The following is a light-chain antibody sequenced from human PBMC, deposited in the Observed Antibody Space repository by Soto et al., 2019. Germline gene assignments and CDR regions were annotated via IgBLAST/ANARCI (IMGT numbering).Light chain of an antibody. CDR1: SDDIGANNY. CDR3: TSYTSASTLV. Sequence: SALTQPASVSGSPGQSITISCTGTSDDIGANNYVSWYQHHPGKAPKILIYEAANRPSGISHRFSGSKSGNTASLTISGLQAEDEAEYFCTSYTSASTLVFGGGTQLTVL. V-gene: IGLV2-14*01. CDR2: EAA. J-gene: IGLJ2*01.